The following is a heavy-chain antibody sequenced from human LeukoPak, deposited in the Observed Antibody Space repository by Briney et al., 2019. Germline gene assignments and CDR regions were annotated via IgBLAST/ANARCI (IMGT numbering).Heavy chain of an antibody. CDR3: ASETYYYDSSGYSFDY. Sequence: SETLSLTCAVYGGSFSGYYWSWIRQPPGKGLEWVGEINHTEGTNDNPSLKSRVTISVDTSKNQFSLKLSSVTAADTAVYYCASETYYYDSSGYSFDYWGQGTLVTVSS. V-gene: IGHV4-34*01. CDR1: GGSFSGYY. D-gene: IGHD3-22*01. J-gene: IGHJ4*02. CDR2: INHTEGT.